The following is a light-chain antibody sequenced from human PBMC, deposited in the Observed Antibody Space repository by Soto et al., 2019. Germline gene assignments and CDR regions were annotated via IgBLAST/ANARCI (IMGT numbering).Light chain of an antibody. CDR1: SSDIGVYNY. CDR2: EVS. V-gene: IGLV2-14*01. J-gene: IGLJ3*02. CDR3: TSFTTTNIWV. Sequence: QSALTQPASVSGSPGQSITITCTGTSSDIGVYNYVSWYQQHPGKAPKLVTCEVSNLPSGVSSRFSGSKSGNTASLTISGLRTEDKADYYCTSFTTTNIWVFGGGTKVTVL.